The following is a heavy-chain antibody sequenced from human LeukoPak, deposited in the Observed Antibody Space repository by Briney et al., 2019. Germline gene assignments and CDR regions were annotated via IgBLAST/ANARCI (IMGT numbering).Heavy chain of an antibody. CDR1: GYSFSSYG. V-gene: IGHV1-18*01. Sequence: GASVKVSCKASGYSFSSYGISWVRQAPGQGLEWMGWISAYNGNTNYAQKFQGRVTMTTDTSTSTAYMELRSLRSEDTAVYYCARDPEVGATPGDYWGQGTLVTVSS. CDR3: ARDPEVGATPGDY. J-gene: IGHJ4*02. CDR2: ISAYNGNT. D-gene: IGHD1-26*01.